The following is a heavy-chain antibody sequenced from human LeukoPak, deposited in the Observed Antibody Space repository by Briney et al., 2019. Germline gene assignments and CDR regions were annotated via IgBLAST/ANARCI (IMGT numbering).Heavy chain of an antibody. D-gene: IGHD5-12*01. V-gene: IGHV3-30*18. Sequence: PGGSPRLSCAASGFTFSDFGMHWVRQAPGKGLESVAVISHDGNSKYSADSVKGRFTISRDNSKNTLYLQMDSLRVEDTAVYYCAKDRSYSGYEPLDYWGQGTLVTVSS. CDR1: GFTFSDFG. CDR3: AKDRSYSGYEPLDY. CDR2: ISHDGNSK. J-gene: IGHJ4*02.